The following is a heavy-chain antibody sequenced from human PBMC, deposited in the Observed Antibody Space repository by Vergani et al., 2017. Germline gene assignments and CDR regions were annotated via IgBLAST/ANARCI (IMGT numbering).Heavy chain of an antibody. CDR3: ARRQWANYYGMDV. J-gene: IGHJ6*02. CDR1: GGSFSGYS. Sequence: QVQLQQWGAGLLKPSETLSLTCAVYGGSFSGYSWTWIRQPPGKGLEWIGEINYSGTSNYRPSLKSRVTISVDTSKNQFSLKLSSVTAADTAVYYCARRQWANYYGMDVWGQGTTVTVSS. CDR2: INYSGTS. V-gene: IGHV4-34*01. D-gene: IGHD6-19*01.